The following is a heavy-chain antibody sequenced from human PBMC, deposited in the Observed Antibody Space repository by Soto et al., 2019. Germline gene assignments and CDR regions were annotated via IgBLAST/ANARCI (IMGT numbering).Heavy chain of an antibody. CDR3: AKEVTSGSYSHYYYGLDV. J-gene: IGHJ6*02. CDR2: ISGSGNRT. Sequence: EVQLLESGGGLVQPGGSLRISCAASGFTLSSYAMSWVRQAPGKGLEWVSAISGSGNRTFHADSVKGRFTISRDNAKNALYLQMNSLRVEDTAVYYCAKEVTSGSYSHYYYGLDVWGQGTMVTVSS. CDR1: GFTLSSYA. V-gene: IGHV3-23*01. D-gene: IGHD1-26*01.